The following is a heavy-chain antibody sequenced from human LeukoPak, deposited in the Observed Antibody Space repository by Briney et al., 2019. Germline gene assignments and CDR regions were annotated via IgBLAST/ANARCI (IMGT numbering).Heavy chain of an antibody. V-gene: IGHV1-18*01. Sequence: ASAKVSCKASGYAFTSYGISWVRQAPGQRLEWMVWISAYNGNTNYAQKLQGRVTMTTDTSTSTAYMELRSLRSDDTAVYYCARDLQLWSLHHGIDVWGQGNTVTV. CDR2: ISAYNGNT. CDR3: ARDLQLWSLHHGIDV. D-gene: IGHD5-18*01. CDR1: GYAFTSYG. J-gene: IGHJ6*02.